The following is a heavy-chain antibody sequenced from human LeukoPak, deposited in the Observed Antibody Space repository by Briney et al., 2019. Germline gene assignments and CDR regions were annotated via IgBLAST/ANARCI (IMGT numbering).Heavy chain of an antibody. D-gene: IGHD3-22*01. V-gene: IGHV4-30-4*01. CDR2: TYYSGST. J-gene: IGHJ5*02. CDR3: ARPYYYDSRIDP. CDR1: GGSISSGDYY. Sequence: SETLSLTCTVSGGSISSGDYYWSWIRQPPGKGLEWIGYTYYSGSTYYNPSLKNRVSISVDTSKSQFSLNLSSVTAADTAVYYCARPYYYDSRIDPWGQGTLVTVSS.